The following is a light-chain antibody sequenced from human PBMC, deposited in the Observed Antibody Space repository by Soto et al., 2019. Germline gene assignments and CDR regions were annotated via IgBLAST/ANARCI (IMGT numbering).Light chain of an antibody. CDR1: QSLLHSNGYNY. CDR2: LGS. V-gene: IGKV2-28*01. J-gene: IGKJ4*01. Sequence: DIVMTQSPLSLPVTPGEPASISCRSSQSLLHSNGYNYLDWYLQKPGQSPQLLIYLGSNRASGVPDRFSGSGSGTDFILKISRVEAEDVGVYYCMQALQTHLTFGGGTKVEIK. CDR3: MQALQTHLT.